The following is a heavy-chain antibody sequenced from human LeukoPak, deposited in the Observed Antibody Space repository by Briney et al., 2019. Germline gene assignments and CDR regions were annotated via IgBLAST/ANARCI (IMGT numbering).Heavy chain of an antibody. CDR3: AGHYYGSGMVPCWFDP. D-gene: IGHD3-10*01. Sequence: SETLSLTCTVSGGSISSSSYYWGWIRQPPGKGLEWLGSIYYSGSTYYNPSLKSRVTISVDTSKNQFSLKLSSVTAADTAVYYCAGHYYGSGMVPCWFDPWGQGTLVTVSS. CDR2: IYYSGST. CDR1: GGSISSSSYY. J-gene: IGHJ5*02. V-gene: IGHV4-39*01.